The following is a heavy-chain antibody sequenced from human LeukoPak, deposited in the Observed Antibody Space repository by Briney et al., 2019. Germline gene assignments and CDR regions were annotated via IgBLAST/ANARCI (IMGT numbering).Heavy chain of an antibody. CDR3: ARGRGTSVYFDF. D-gene: IGHD3-16*01. J-gene: IGHJ4*02. CDR2: ISSSSSAL. V-gene: IGHV3-48*01. Sequence: PGGSLRLSCAASGFTFSSYSMNWVRQSPGKGLEWISYISSSSSALYYGDSVKGRFTISRDSATNSVSLQMDSLRPEDTVVYYCARGRGTSVYFDFWGQGTLVTVSS. CDR1: GFTFSSYS.